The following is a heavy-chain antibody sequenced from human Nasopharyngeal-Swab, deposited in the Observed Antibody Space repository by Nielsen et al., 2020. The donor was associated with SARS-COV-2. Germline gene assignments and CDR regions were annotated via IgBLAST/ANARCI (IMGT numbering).Heavy chain of an antibody. V-gene: IGHV3-23*01. CDR3: ASRYSSSSHYYYYMDV. CDR2: ISGGGDNT. CDR1: GFTFSSYA. Sequence: GESLKISCAASGFTFSSYAMNWVRQAPGKGLEWVSGISGGGDNTYCADSVKGRFTISRDNAKNSLYLQMNSLRAEDTAVYYCASRYSSSSHYYYYMDVWGKGTTVTVSS. J-gene: IGHJ6*03. D-gene: IGHD6-6*01.